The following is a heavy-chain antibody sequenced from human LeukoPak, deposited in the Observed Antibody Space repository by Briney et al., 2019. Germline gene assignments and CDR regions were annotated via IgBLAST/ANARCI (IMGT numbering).Heavy chain of an antibody. CDR2: ISGSGGST. V-gene: IGHV3-23*01. CDR3: AKDWGLYDILTGYYLGYYFDY. Sequence: GGSLRLSCAASGFTFSSYAMSWVRQAPGKGLEWVSAISGSGGSTYYADSVKGRFTISRDNSKNTLYLQMNSLRAEDTAVYYCAKDWGLYDILTGYYLGYYFDYWGQGTLVTVSS. D-gene: IGHD3-9*01. J-gene: IGHJ4*02. CDR1: GFTFSSYA.